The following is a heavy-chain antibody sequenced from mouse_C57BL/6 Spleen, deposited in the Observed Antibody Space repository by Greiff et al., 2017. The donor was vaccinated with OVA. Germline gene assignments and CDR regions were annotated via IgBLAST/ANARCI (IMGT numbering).Heavy chain of an antibody. CDR1: GYAFSSYW. V-gene: IGHV1-80*01. CDR3: ASYDYDGLYYAMDY. Sequence: QVQLKESGAELVKPGASVKISCKASGYAFSSYWMNWVKQRPGKGLEWIGQIYPGDGDTNYNGKFKGKATLTADKSSSTAYMQLSSLTSEDSAVYFCASYDYDGLYYAMDYWGQGTSVTVSS. CDR2: IYPGDGDT. D-gene: IGHD2-4*01. J-gene: IGHJ4*01.